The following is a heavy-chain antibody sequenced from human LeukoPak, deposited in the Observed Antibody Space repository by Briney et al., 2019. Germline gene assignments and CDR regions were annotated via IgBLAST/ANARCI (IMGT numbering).Heavy chain of an antibody. D-gene: IGHD2-8*01. V-gene: IGHV3-66*02. CDR1: GFTVSSNY. J-gene: IGHJ4*02. Sequence: VGSLRLSCAASGFTVSSNYMSWVRQAPGKGLGWVSVIYSGGSTYYADSVKGRFTISRDNSKNTLYLQMNSLRAEDTAVYYCARFSSNGVSEFAYWGQGTLVTVSS. CDR3: ARFSSNGVSEFAY. CDR2: IYSGGST.